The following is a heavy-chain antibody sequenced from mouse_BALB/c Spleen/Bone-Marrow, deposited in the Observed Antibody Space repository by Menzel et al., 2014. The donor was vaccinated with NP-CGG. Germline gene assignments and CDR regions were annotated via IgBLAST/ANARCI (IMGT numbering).Heavy chain of an antibody. CDR3: AREQTRAMDH. Sequence: EVQLQESGPELVKPGASVKVSCKASGYAFTGYNMYWVKQRHGTSLEWIGYIDPYSGGTNYNQKFKGKATLTVDKSSTTAYMHLNSLTSGDSAVYYYAREQTRAMDHWGQGTSVTVSS. CDR1: GYAFTGYN. V-gene: IGHV1S135*01. D-gene: IGHD3-1*01. J-gene: IGHJ4*01. CDR2: IDPYSGGT.